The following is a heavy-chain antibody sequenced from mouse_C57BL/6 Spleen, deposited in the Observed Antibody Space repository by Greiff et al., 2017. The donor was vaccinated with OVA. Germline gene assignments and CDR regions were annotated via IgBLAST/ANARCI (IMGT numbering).Heavy chain of an antibody. V-gene: IGHV5-6*02. Sequence: DVMLVESGGDLVKPGGSLKLSCAASGFTFSSYGMSWVRQTPDKRLEWVATISSGGSYTYYPDSVKGRFTISRDNAKNTLYLQMSSLKSEDTAMYYCARRRVDGYKYYFDYWGQGTTLTVSS. CDR3: ARRRVDGYKYYFDY. J-gene: IGHJ2*01. CDR2: ISSGGSYT. D-gene: IGHD2-3*01. CDR1: GFTFSSYG.